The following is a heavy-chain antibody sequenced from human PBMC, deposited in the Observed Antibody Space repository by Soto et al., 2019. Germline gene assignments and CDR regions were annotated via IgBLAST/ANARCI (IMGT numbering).Heavy chain of an antibody. Sequence: QVPLQESGPGLVKPSQTLSLTCTVSGGSISSEGYYWSWFRQLPGKGLEWIGDIYYSGTTYHNPSLRSRLTISGDASKNQFSLKLSSVTAADTALYYSARGRGYSYGPYYFDYWGQGTLVTVSS. J-gene: IGHJ4*02. V-gene: IGHV4-31*03. CDR2: IYYSGTT. CDR1: GGSISSEGYY. D-gene: IGHD5-18*01. CDR3: ARGRGYSYGPYYFDY.